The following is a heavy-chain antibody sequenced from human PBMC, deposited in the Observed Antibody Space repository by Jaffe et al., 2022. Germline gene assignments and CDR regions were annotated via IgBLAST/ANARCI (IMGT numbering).Heavy chain of an antibody. J-gene: IGHJ6*03. CDR1: GYTFTDYG. Sequence: QGQLVQSGGEMKMPGASVKVACEASGYTFTDYGINWIRQAPGQGLEWMGWISVHTGNTNYAPKFQGRITMTTDTSTSTAYLDLRSLRSDDTAVYYCARDASSIWVTTAYYMDVWGKGTTVTVSS. CDR3: ARDASSIWVTTAYYMDV. D-gene: IGHD3-16*01. V-gene: IGHV1-18*04. CDR2: ISVHTGNT.